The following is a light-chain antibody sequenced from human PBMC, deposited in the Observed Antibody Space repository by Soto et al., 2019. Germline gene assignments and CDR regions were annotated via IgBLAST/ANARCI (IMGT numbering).Light chain of an antibody. V-gene: IGKV3-11*01. CDR3: QQHSHWPPWT. Sequence: EVFLTQSPATLSLSPGERATLSCRASQNVRTFLDWYQQKPGQAPRLLIYGASNRATGIPARFSGSGSGTDFTLTISSLEPEDFAVYYCQQHSHWPPWTFGQGTKVDI. CDR2: GAS. CDR1: QNVRTF. J-gene: IGKJ1*01.